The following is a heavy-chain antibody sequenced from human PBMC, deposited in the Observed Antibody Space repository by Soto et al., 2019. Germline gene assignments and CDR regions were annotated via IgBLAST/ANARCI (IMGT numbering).Heavy chain of an antibody. CDR3: CRYDDRWGSCDY. Sequence: EVQLVESGGGLVQPGGSLKLSCVASGLTFSASAMHWVRQASGKGLEWVGRIRNKADSYATVYAAPVQVRITISRDDSKSMAYMQMNSLTTEDSAVYYCCRYDDRWGSCDYWGQGTLVTVSS. CDR1: GLTFSASA. D-gene: IGHD3-9*01. J-gene: IGHJ4*02. V-gene: IGHV3-73*01. CDR2: IRNKADSYAT.